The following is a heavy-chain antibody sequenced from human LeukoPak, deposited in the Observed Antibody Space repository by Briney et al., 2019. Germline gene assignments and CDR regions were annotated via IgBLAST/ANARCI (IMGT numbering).Heavy chain of an antibody. D-gene: IGHD6-19*01. CDR1: GGSISSSSYY. CDR3: ARRTETSGWYYFDY. CDR2: IYYSGST. V-gene: IGHV4-39*01. J-gene: IGHJ4*02. Sequence: SETLSLTCTVSGGSISSSSYYWGWIRQPPGKGLEWIGSIYYSGSTYYNPSLKSRVTISVDTSKNPFSLNLSSVTAADTAVYYCARRTETSGWYYFDYWGQGTLVTVSS.